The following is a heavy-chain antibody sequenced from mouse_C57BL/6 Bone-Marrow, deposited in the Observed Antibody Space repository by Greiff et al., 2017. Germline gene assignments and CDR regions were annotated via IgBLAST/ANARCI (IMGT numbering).Heavy chain of an antibody. CDR3: TRGRSY. V-gene: IGHV1-15*01. Sequence: VKLQESGAELVRPGASVTLSCKASGYTFTDYEMHWVKQTPVHGLEWIGAIDPETGGTAYNQKFKGKAILTADKSSSTAYMELRSLTSEDSAVYYCTRGRSYWGQGTTLTVSS. J-gene: IGHJ2*01. CDR2: IDPETGGT. CDR1: GYTFTDYE.